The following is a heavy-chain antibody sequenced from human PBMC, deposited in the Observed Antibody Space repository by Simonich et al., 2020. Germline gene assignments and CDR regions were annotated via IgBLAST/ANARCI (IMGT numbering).Heavy chain of an antibody. CDR2: IKSKTDGRTK. CDR3: TTLAYCGGDCYYYFDY. CDR1: GLTLSNAW. J-gene: IGHJ4*02. D-gene: IGHD2-21*02. Sequence: EVQLVESGGGLVKPGGSLSLSCAASGLTLSNAWMSCVRKAPGKGLEWVGRIKSKTDGRTKDYAAPVKGRLTISRDDSKNTLYLQMNSLKTEDTAVYYCTTLAYCGGDCYYYFDYWGQGTLVTVSS. V-gene: IGHV3-15*01.